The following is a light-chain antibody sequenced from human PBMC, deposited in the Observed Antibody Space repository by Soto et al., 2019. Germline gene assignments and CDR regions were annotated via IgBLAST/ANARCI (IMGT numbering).Light chain of an antibody. CDR1: SSDVGAYNY. V-gene: IGLV2-14*01. Sequence: QSVLTQPASVSGSPGQSITISCTGTSSDVGAYNYVSWYQQHPVKAPKLMIYDVSSRPSGISKRFSGSKSGNTASLTISGVQAEDEADYYCSSYASSSTVIFGGGTKVTVL. CDR3: SSYASSSTVI. J-gene: IGLJ2*01. CDR2: DVS.